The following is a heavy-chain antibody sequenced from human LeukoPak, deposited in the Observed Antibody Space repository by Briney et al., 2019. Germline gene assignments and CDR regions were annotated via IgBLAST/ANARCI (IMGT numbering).Heavy chain of an antibody. J-gene: IGHJ4*02. V-gene: IGHV4-61*08. CDR3: ARGSSGWYNY. D-gene: IGHD6-19*01. CDR1: GGSISSGGYY. Sequence: ASETLSLTCTVSGGSISSGGYYWSWIRQHPGKGLEWIGYIYYSGSTNYNPSLMSRVTISVDTSKNQFSLKLSSVTAADTAVYYCARGSSGWYNYWGQGTLVTVSS. CDR2: IYYSGST.